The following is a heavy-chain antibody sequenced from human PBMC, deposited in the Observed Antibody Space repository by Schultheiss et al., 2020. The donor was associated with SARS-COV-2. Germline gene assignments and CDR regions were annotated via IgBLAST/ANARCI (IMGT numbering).Heavy chain of an antibody. J-gene: IGHJ4*02. D-gene: IGHD5-12*01. CDR3: ATDPRGYSGYEQHY. Sequence: GGSLRLSCAASGFTFSSYEMNWVRQAPGKGLEWVSYISSSGSTIYYADSVKGRFTISRDNSKNTLYLQMNSLRGEDTAVYYCATDPRGYSGYEQHYWGQGTLVTVSS. CDR2: ISSSGSTI. V-gene: IGHV3-48*03. CDR1: GFTFSSYE.